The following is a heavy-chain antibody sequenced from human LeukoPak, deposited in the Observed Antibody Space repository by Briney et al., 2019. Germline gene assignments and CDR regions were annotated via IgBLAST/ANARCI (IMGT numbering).Heavy chain of an antibody. Sequence: SETLSLTCTVSGGSISSYYWSWIRQPPGKGLEWIGYIYYSGSTNYNPSLKSRVTISVDTSKNQFSLKLSSVTAADTAVYYCAREEIVVVPAATRGGNYWGQGTLVTVSS. CDR2: IYYSGST. J-gene: IGHJ4*02. CDR3: AREEIVVVPAATRGGNY. V-gene: IGHV4-59*12. D-gene: IGHD2-2*01. CDR1: GGSISSYY.